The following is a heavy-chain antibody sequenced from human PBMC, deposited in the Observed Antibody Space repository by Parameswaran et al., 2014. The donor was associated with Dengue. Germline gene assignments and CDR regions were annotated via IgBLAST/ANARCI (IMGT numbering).Heavy chain of an antibody. CDR2: IKQDGSEK. D-gene: IGHD3-22*01. V-gene: IGHV3-7*04. CDR3: ARDGNHYYDSSGYYYDDEYYYYYYGMDV. J-gene: IGHJ6*01. Sequence: VRQMPGKGLEWVANIKQDGSEKYYVDSVKGRFTISRDNAKNSLYLQMNSLRAEDTAVYYCARDGNHYYDSSGYYYDDEYYYYYYGMDVW.